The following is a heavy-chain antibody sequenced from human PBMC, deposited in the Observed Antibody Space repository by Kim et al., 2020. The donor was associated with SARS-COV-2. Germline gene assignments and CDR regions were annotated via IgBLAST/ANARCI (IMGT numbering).Heavy chain of an antibody. CDR3: ARDRGIVGATLYYYYMDV. CDR2: ISSSSSYI. V-gene: IGHV3-21*01. CDR1: GFTFSSYS. J-gene: IGHJ6*03. Sequence: GGSLRLSCAASGFTFSSYSMNWVRQAPGKGLEWVSSISSSSSYIYYADSVKGRFTISRDNAKNSLYLQMNSLRAEDTAVYYCARDRGIVGATLYYYYMDVWGKGTTVTVSS. D-gene: IGHD1-26*01.